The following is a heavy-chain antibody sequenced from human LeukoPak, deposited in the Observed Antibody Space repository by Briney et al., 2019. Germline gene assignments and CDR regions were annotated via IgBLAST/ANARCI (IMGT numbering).Heavy chain of an antibody. V-gene: IGHV1-24*01. CDR2: FDPEDGET. CDR3: ASWKYYDILTGYYPFDY. J-gene: IGHJ4*02. Sequence: ASVKVSCKVSGYTLTDLSMHWVRQAPGKGLEWMGGFDPEDGETICAQKFQGRATMTEDTSTDTAYMELSSLRSEDTAVYYCASWKYYDILTGYYPFDYWGQGTLVTVS. D-gene: IGHD3-9*01. CDR1: GYTLTDLS.